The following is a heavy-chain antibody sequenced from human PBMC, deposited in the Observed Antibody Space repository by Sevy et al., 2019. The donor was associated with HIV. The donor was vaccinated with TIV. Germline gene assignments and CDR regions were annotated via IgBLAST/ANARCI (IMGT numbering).Heavy chain of an antibody. CDR1: GFTFSSYA. CDR2: ISGSGGST. Sequence: GGSLRLSCAASGFTFSSYAMNWVRQAPGKGLEWVSAISGSGGSTYYADSVKGRFTISRDNSKNTLYLQMNSLRAEDTAVYYYAKRREGTGYYFDYWGQGTLVTVSS. J-gene: IGHJ4*02. D-gene: IGHD1-26*01. V-gene: IGHV3-23*01. CDR3: AKRREGTGYYFDY.